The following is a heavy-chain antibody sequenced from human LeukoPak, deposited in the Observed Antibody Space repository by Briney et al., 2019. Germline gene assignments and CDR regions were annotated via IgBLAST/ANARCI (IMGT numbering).Heavy chain of an antibody. CDR2: INPNNGGT. CDR1: GYTFTGYY. V-gene: IGHV1-2*02. D-gene: IGHD3-16*01. Sequence: ASVKVSCKASGYTFTGYYIHWVRQAPGQGLEWMGWINPNNGGTNSAQKFQGRVTMTRDTSSSTHYMELSGLTSDDTAVYYCARRADRGMNGNRPWFDPWGQGTLVTVSS. CDR3: ARRADRGMNGNRPWFDP. J-gene: IGHJ5*02.